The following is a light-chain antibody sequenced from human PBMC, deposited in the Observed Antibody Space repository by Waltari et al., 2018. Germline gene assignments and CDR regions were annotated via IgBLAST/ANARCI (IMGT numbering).Light chain of an antibody. CDR3: AAWDDSLIWV. Sequence: SVLTEPRPASGTSRQSFPVSCCGCTTHHGSSTVNWYRQLPGTAPKLLIYTNNQRPSGVPDRFSGSKSGTSASLAISGLQSEDEADYYCAAWDDSLIWVFGGGTKLTVL. V-gene: IGLV1-44*01. CDR1: TTHHGSST. CDR2: TNN. J-gene: IGLJ3*02.